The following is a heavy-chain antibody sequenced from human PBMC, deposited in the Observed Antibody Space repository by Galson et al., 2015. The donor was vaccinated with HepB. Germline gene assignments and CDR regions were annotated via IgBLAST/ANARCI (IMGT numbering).Heavy chain of an antibody. CDR2: IRYDGSNK. J-gene: IGHJ6*03. CDR3: ARDNGGSSSQSDYYYYYMDV. V-gene: IGHV3-30*02. Sequence: SLRLSCAASGFTFSSYSMHWVRQAPGKGLEWVAFIRYDGSNKYYADSVKGRFTISRDNAKNSLYLQMNSLRAEDTAVYYCARDNGGSSSQSDYYYYYMDVWGKGTTVTVSS. D-gene: IGHD6-6*01. CDR1: GFTFSSYS.